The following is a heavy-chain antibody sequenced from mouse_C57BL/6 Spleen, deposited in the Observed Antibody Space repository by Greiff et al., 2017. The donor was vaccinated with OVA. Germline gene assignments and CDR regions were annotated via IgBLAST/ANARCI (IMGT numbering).Heavy chain of an antibody. CDR1: GYTFTDYE. Sequence: QVQLQQSGAELVRPGASVTLSCKASGYTFTDYEMHWVKQTPVHGLEWIGAIDPETGGTAYNQKFKGKAIMTADKASSTAYMELRSLTSEDSAVYYCTRRDYDYWGQGTTLTVSS. J-gene: IGHJ2*01. CDR2: IDPETGGT. CDR3: TRRDYDY. V-gene: IGHV1-15*01.